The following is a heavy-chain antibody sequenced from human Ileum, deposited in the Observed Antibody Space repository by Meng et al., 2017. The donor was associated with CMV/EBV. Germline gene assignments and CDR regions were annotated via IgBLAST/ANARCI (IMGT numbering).Heavy chain of an antibody. V-gene: IGHV1-2*02. J-gene: IGHJ5*02. CDR2: INPSTGDT. D-gene: IGHD6-19*01. CDR3: TRRPIAVGGIRTAWFDP. Sequence: YDFSANYIYWVRQAPGQGLECMGWINPSTGDTNYAQQFHDGVTMTRDTSISTVYLDLTGLTSDDTAVYYCTRRPIAVGGIRTAWFDPWGQGTLVTVSS. CDR1: YDFSANY.